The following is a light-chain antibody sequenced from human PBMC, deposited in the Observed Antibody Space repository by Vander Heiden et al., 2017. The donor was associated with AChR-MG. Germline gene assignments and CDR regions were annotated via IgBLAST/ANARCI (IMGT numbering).Light chain of an antibody. J-gene: IGKJ3*01. V-gene: IGKV4-1*01. CDR2: WAS. CDR1: QSVLYSSNNKNY. Sequence: DIVMTQSPDSLAVSLGERATINCKSSQSVLYSSNNKNYLAWYQQKPGQPPKLLIYWASTRESGVPDRFSGSGSGTDFTLTISSLQAEDVAVYYCQQYYSNLFGPGTKVDIK. CDR3: QQYYSNL.